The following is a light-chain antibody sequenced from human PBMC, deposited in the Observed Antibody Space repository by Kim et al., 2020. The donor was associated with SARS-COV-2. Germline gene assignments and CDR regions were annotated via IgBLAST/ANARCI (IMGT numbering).Light chain of an antibody. J-gene: IGKJ1*01. V-gene: IGKV1-27*01. CDR2: AAS. Sequence: DIQMTQSPSSLSASVGDRVTITCRASHDISNYLAWYQQKPGKVPKLLIYAASALQSGVPSRFSGSTYGTDFTLTINSLQPEDVATYYCQKYNSAPRTFGQGTKVDIK. CDR3: QKYNSAPRT. CDR1: HDISNY.